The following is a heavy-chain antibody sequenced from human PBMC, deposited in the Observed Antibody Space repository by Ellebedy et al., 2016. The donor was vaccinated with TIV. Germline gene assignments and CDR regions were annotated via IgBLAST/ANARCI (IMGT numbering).Heavy chain of an antibody. J-gene: IGHJ4*02. V-gene: IGHV1-46*01. Sequence: ASVKVSXXASGYTVTSYYMHWVRQAPGQGLEWMGIINPSGGRTSYAQKFQGRVTMTRDTSTSTVYMELSSLRSEDTAVYYCAIRYSSGWSLDYWGQGTLVTVSS. CDR3: AIRYSSGWSLDY. CDR2: INPSGGRT. D-gene: IGHD6-19*01. CDR1: GYTVTSYY.